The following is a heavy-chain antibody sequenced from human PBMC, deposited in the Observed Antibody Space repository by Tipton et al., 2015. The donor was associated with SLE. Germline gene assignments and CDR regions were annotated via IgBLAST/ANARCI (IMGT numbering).Heavy chain of an antibody. V-gene: IGHV4-34*01. CDR1: GGSLSGYY. J-gene: IGHJ4*02. CDR2: ITHIGST. Sequence: TLSLTCAVYGGSLSGYYWTWIRQPPGKGLEWIGEITHIGSTHYNPSLKSRATVSADTSKNQFSLSLSSVTAADTAVYYCARGLRADRSSHFDYWGQGTLATVSS. D-gene: IGHD3-22*01. CDR3: ARGLRADRSSHFDY.